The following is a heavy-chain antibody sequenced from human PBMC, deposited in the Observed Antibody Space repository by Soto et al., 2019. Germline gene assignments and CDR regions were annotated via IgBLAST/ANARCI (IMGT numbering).Heavy chain of an antibody. CDR2: INPSGGST. V-gene: IGHV1-46*01. J-gene: IGHJ6*02. Sequence: ASVKVSCKASGYTFTSYYMHWVRQAPGQGLEWMGIINPSGGSTSYAQKFQGRVTMTRDTSTSTVYMELSSLRSEDTAVYYCATHIAAAGHYYYSGMDVWGQGTTVTVSS. CDR3: ATHIAAAGHYYYSGMDV. CDR1: GYTFTSYY. D-gene: IGHD6-13*01.